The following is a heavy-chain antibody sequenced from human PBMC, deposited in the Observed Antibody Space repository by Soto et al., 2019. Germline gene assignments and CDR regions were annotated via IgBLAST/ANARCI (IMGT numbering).Heavy chain of an antibody. V-gene: IGHV3-33*08. Sequence: GGSLRLSCGASGFTFSNYGMHWVRQAPGKGLEWVALIWYDGNNKYYADSVKGRFTISRDNSKNTLYLQMNSLRAEDTAVYYCARDHHRYSGYDYVDYWGQGTLVTVPQ. CDR1: GFTFSNYG. J-gene: IGHJ4*02. D-gene: IGHD5-12*01. CDR3: ARDHHRYSGYDYVDY. CDR2: IWYDGNNK.